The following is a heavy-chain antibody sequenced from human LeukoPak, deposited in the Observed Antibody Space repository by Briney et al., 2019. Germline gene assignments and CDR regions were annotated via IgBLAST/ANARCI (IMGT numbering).Heavy chain of an antibody. J-gene: IGHJ4*02. V-gene: IGHV4-59*12. CDR2: ISYSGST. D-gene: IGHD3-16*01. CDR1: DDSISSYH. Sequence: PSETLSLTCTVSDDSISSYHWSWIRQPPGKGLEWIGYISYSGSTKFNPSLESRVTISLDTSKNQFSLKVTSVTAADTAVYYCARVGRGDHTWGSYSFDSWGQGSLVTVSS. CDR3: ARVGRGDHTWGSYSFDS.